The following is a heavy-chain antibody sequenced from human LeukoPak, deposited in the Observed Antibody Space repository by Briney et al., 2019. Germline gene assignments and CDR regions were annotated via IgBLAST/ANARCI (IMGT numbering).Heavy chain of an antibody. J-gene: IGHJ3*02. V-gene: IGHV4-30-2*01. Sequence: SETLSPTCAVSGGSISSGGYSWSWIRQPPGKGLEWIGYIYHSGSTYYNPSLKSRVTISVDRSKNQFSLKPSSVTAADTAVYYCARGKGYSGYDFAFDIWGQGTMVTVSS. CDR1: GGSISSGGYS. CDR2: IYHSGST. D-gene: IGHD5-12*01. CDR3: ARGKGYSGYDFAFDI.